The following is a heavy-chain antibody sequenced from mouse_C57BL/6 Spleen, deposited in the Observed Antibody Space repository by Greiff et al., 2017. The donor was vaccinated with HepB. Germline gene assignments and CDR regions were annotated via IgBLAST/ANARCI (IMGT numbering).Heavy chain of an antibody. CDR1: GYTFTSYW. J-gene: IGHJ4*01. D-gene: IGHD1-1*01. V-gene: IGHV1-72*01. Sequence: QVHVKQPGAELVKPGASVKLSCKASGYTFTSYWMHWVKQRPGRGLEWIGRIDPNSGGTKYNEKFKSKATLTVDKPSSTAYMQLSSLTSEDSAVYYFARDYGRIYYAMDYWGQGTSVTVSS. CDR2: IDPNSGGT. CDR3: ARDYGRIYYAMDY.